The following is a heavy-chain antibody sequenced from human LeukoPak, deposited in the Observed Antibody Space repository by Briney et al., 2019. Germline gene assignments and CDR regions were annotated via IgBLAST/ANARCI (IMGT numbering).Heavy chain of an antibody. D-gene: IGHD4-23*01. V-gene: IGHV3-33*01. Sequence: GGSLRLSCAASGFTFSSYDMHWVRQAPGKGLEWVAVIWSDGSYRYYGDSVKGRFTISRDNSKNTLYLQMNSLSAEDTAVYYCAREELNSLDCWGQGTLVTVSS. CDR3: AREELNSLDC. CDR2: IWSDGSYR. CDR1: GFTFSSYD. J-gene: IGHJ4*02.